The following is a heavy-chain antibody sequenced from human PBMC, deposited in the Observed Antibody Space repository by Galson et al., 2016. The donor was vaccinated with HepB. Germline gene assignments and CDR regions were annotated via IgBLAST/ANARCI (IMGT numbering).Heavy chain of an antibody. CDR1: GFIFRNYG. Sequence: SLRLSCAGSGFIFRNYGMHWVRQAPGKGLEWVAADSMAGRRKFYADSVKGRFTISRDNSNNMLFLQMSSLRVDDTAVYYCAKRHEYCPPVGCSVDSWGQGTLVSVSS. D-gene: IGHD2/OR15-2a*01. J-gene: IGHJ4*02. CDR3: AKRHEYCPPVGCSVDS. CDR2: DSMAGRRK. V-gene: IGHV3-30*18.